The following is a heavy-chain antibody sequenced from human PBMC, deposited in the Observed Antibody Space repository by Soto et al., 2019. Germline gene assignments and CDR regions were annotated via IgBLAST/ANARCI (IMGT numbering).Heavy chain of an antibody. Sequence: QVQLVQSGAEVKKPGASVKVSCKASGYTFTSYYMHWVRQAPGQGLEWMGIINPSGGSTSYAQKFQGRVTMTRDTSTSTVYMELSSLRSEDTAVYYCATLVTTGYFDYWGQGTLVTVSS. CDR1: GYTFTSYY. CDR3: ATLVTTGYFDY. CDR2: INPSGGST. J-gene: IGHJ4*02. V-gene: IGHV1-46*01. D-gene: IGHD4-4*01.